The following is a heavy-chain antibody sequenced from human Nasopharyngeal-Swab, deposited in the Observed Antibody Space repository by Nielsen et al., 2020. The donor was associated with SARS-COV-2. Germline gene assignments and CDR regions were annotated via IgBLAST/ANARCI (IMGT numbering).Heavy chain of an antibody. Sequence: GESLKISCAASGFTFNRHVMHWVRQAPGKGLEWVSAISGSGPSAYYADYVKGRFIISRDNSKKLLHLQMNSLSADDTAVYFWAKDRGYCSGATCYDSYYSMDVRGKGTTVTVSS. J-gene: IGHJ6*03. D-gene: IGHD2-2*01. CDR1: GFTFNRHV. CDR3: AKDRGYCSGATCYDSYYSMDV. V-gene: IGHV3-23*01. CDR2: ISGSGPSA.